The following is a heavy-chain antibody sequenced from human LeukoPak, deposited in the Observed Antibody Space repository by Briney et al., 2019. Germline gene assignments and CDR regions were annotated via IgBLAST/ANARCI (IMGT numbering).Heavy chain of an antibody. CDR3: ARVRGSGWYIDYYYGMDV. CDR1: GGSISSYY. J-gene: IGHJ6*02. Sequence: SETLSLTCTVSGGSISSYYWSWIRQPPGKGLEWIGYIYYSGSTNYNPSLKSRVTISVDTSKNQFSLKLSSVTAADTAVYYCARVRGSGWYIDYYYGMDVWGQGTTVTVSS. D-gene: IGHD6-19*01. CDR2: IYYSGST. V-gene: IGHV4-59*01.